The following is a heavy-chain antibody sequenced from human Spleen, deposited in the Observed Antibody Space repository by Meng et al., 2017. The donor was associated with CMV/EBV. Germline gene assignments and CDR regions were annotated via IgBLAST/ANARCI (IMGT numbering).Heavy chain of an antibody. Sequence: GESLKISCAASGFTFSSYSMNWVRQAPGKGLEWLSYISTSSGTTYYADSVKGRFTISRDNAKNSLYLQMNSLRAEDTAVYYCARDDGLSGSYYTIVFGAFDIWGQGTMVTVSS. J-gene: IGHJ3*02. CDR1: GFTFSSYS. D-gene: IGHD3-10*01. V-gene: IGHV3-48*04. CDR3: ARDDGLSGSYYTIVFGAFDI. CDR2: ISTSSGTT.